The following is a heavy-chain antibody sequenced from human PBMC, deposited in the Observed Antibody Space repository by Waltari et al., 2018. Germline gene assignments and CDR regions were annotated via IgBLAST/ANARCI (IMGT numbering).Heavy chain of an antibody. J-gene: IGHJ6*02. CDR1: GGTFSSYT. Sequence: QVQLVQSGAEVKKPGSSVKVSCKASGGTFSSYTISWVRQAPGQGLEWMGRISPILGIANHAQKFQGRVTITADKSTSTAYMELSSLRSEDTAVYYCARVIAVAGPNYGMDVWGQGTTVTVSS. CDR3: ARVIAVAGPNYGMDV. D-gene: IGHD6-19*01. V-gene: IGHV1-69*02. CDR2: ISPILGIA.